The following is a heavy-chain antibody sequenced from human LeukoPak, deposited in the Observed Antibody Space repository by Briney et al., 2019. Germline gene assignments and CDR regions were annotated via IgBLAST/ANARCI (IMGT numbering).Heavy chain of an antibody. Sequence: PGGSLRLSCAASGFTFSTYSIDWVRQAPGKGLEWISYISSSSSTIDFADSVKSRFTISRDNARNSVYLQMNSLRAEDTAVYYCARVHTSSYAADLWGQGTLVTVSS. J-gene: IGHJ5*02. CDR3: ARVHTSSYAADL. CDR2: ISSSSSTI. V-gene: IGHV3-48*04. D-gene: IGHD3-22*01. CDR1: GFTFSTYS.